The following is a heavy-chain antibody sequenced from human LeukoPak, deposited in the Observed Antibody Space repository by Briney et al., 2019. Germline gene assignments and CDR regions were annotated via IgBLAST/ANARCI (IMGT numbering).Heavy chain of an antibody. D-gene: IGHD1-14*01. V-gene: IGHV4-4*07. CDR1: GGSISSYY. CDR2: IYTSGST. CDR3: ARDVTGNYYYGMDV. Sequence: SETVSLTCTVSGGSISSYYWSWIRQPAGKGLEWIGRIYTSGSTNYNPSLSRGDTMSVDTSKNQFSLKLSSVTAADTAVYYCARDVTGNYYYGMDVWGHGKTDSVSS. J-gene: IGHJ6*02.